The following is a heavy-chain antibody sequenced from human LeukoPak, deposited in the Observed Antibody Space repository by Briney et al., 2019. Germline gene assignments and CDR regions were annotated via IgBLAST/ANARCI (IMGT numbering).Heavy chain of an antibody. D-gene: IGHD4-17*01. Sequence: AASVKVSCKASGYTFTGYYMHWVRQAPGQGLEWMGWINPNSGGTNYAQKFQGRVTMTRDTSISTAYMELSRLRSDDTAVYYCARAPMTTVTPLHYWGQGTLVTVSS. V-gene: IGHV1-2*02. CDR2: INPNSGGT. J-gene: IGHJ4*02. CDR3: ARAPMTTVTPLHY. CDR1: GYTFTGYY.